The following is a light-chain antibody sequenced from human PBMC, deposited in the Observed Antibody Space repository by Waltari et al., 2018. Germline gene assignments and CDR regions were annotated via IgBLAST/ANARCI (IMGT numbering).Light chain of an antibody. Sequence: QSVLTQPPSASGTPGQRVTISCTGSSSNIGGNVVNWYQQLPGKAPTHLIYRSDPRASGVPDRFSGSKSGTSACLAISGLQSAEEGDYYCAAWDDSLHGHWVFGGGTKVTVL. J-gene: IGLJ3*02. V-gene: IGLV1-44*01. CDR1: SSNIGGNV. CDR3: AAWDDSLHGHWV. CDR2: RSD.